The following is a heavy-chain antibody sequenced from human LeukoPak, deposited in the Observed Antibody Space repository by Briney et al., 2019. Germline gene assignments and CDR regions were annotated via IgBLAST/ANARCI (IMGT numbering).Heavy chain of an antibody. D-gene: IGHD6-6*01. Sequence: PSETLSPTCAVYGGSFSGYYWSWIRQPPGKGLEWIGEINHSGSTNYNPSLKSRVTISVDTSKNQFSLKLSSVTAADTAVYYCAREPSSSSKLDYWGQGTLVTVSS. J-gene: IGHJ4*02. CDR1: GGSFSGYY. V-gene: IGHV4-34*01. CDR3: AREPSSSSKLDY. CDR2: INHSGST.